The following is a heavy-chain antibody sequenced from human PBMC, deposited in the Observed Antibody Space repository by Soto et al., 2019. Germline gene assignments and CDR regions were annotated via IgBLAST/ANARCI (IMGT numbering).Heavy chain of an antibody. J-gene: IGHJ6*02. CDR2: IIPIFGTA. Sequence: SVKVSCKASGGTFSSYAISWVRQAPGQGLEWMGGIIPIFGTANYAQKFQGRVTITADESTSTAYMELSSLRSEDTAVYYCARVAVGYCGGDCYSLGYYYYGMDVWGQGTTVTVSS. V-gene: IGHV1-69*13. D-gene: IGHD2-21*02. CDR3: ARVAVGYCGGDCYSLGYYYYGMDV. CDR1: GGTFSSYA.